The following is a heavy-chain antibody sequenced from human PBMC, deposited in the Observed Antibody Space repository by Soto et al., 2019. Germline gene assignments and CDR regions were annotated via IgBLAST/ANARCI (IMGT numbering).Heavy chain of an antibody. CDR2: IIPVFGTT. D-gene: IGHD3-16*01. J-gene: IGHJ4*02. CDR3: ARGGGPYVWFNEF. CDR1: GGLFSSFA. V-gene: IGHV1-69*13. Sequence: SVKVSCKDSGGLFSSFAISWVRQAPGQGLEWMGGIIPVFGTTNYAQKFQGRATITADESTNTAYMELSSLTSDDTAMYYCARGGGPYVWFNEFWGQGTQVTVSS.